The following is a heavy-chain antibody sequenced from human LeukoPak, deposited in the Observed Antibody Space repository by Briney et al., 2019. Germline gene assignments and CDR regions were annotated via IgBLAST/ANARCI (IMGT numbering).Heavy chain of an antibody. D-gene: IGHD3-10*01. CDR2: IKQDGSEK. CDR3: ARELNYYGSGSYLDY. V-gene: IGHV3-7*01. Sequence: GGSLRLSCAASGFPFSSYWMSWVRQAPGKGLEWVANIKQDGSEKYYVDSVKDRFTISRDNAKNSLYLQMNSLRAEDTAVYYCARELNYYGSGSYLDYWGQGTLVTVSS. J-gene: IGHJ4*02. CDR1: GFPFSSYW.